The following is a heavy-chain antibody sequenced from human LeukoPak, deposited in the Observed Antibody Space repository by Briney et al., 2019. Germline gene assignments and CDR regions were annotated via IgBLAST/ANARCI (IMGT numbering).Heavy chain of an antibody. D-gene: IGHD3-22*01. CDR2: INPSGGST. Sequence: GASVKVSCKASGYTFTNYYIHWVRQAPGQGLECMGIINPSGGSTSYAQKFQGRVTITRDASASTAYMELSSLGSEDMAVYYCARGGGDYYDSSGQPLDYWGQGTLVTVSS. CDR1: GYTFTNYY. CDR3: ARGGGDYYDSSGQPLDY. V-gene: IGHV1-46*01. J-gene: IGHJ4*02.